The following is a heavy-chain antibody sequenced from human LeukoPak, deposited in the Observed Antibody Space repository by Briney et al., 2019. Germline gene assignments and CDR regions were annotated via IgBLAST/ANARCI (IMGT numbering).Heavy chain of an antibody. CDR1: GYTFSNYA. CDR3: AKWGDSDVLTGYYVSDY. D-gene: IGHD3-9*01. Sequence: GGSLRLSCAASGYTFSNYAISWVRQAPGKGLEWVSAITGGGSGIYYADSMKSRFTISRDNSKNTLYLQINSLRAEDTDVYDCAKWGDSDVLTGYYVSDYWGQGTLVTVSS. V-gene: IGHV3-23*01. CDR2: ITGGGSGI. J-gene: IGHJ4*02.